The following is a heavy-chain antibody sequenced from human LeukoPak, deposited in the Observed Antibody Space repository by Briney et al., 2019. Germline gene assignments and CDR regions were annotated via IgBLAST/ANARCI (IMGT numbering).Heavy chain of an antibody. Sequence: SETLSLTCTVSGGSISSHYWSWIRQPPGKGLEWIGYIYYSGSTNYNPSLKSRVTISVDTSKNQFSLKLSSVTAADTAVYYCARDGEGWFDPWGQGTLVTVSS. D-gene: IGHD3-3*01. CDR3: ARDGEGWFDP. V-gene: IGHV4-59*11. CDR2: IYYSGST. J-gene: IGHJ5*02. CDR1: GGSISSHY.